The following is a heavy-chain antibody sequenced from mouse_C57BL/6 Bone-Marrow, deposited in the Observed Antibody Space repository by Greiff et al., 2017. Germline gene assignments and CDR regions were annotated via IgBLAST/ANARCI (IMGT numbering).Heavy chain of an antibody. CDR3: ARSGITTGLDD. CDR2: IWSGGST. V-gene: IGHV2-2*01. D-gene: IGHD1-1*01. Sequence: VQRVESGPGLVQPSQSLSITCTFSGFSLTSYGVHWVRQSPGKGLEWLGVIWSGGSTDYNAAFISRLSISKHNSKSQVSFKMNSLQADDTARYYGARSGITTGLDDWGQGTTLTVSS. CDR1: GFSLTSYG. J-gene: IGHJ2*01.